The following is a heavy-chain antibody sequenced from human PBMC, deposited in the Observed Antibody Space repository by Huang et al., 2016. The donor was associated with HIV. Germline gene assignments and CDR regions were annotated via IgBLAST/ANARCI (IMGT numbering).Heavy chain of an antibody. V-gene: IGHV3-48*01. CDR3: ARTEMEYYYGSSGYYPDY. J-gene: IGHJ4*02. CDR1: GFDFSKYS. CDR2: ISGTSSNI. Sequence: EVQLVESGGALVQPGGSLKLSCVVSGFDFSKYSMKWVRQAAGKGLEWVSVISGTSSNIYYADFVKGRFTISRDNAKNSVFLQMRSLRAEDTALYYCARTEMEYYYGSSGYYPDYWGQGTQVTVSS. D-gene: IGHD3-22*01.